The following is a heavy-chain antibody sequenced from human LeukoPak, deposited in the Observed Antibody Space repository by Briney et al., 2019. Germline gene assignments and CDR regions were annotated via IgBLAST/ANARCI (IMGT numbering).Heavy chain of an antibody. Sequence: SVKVSCKASGGTFSSYAISWVRQAPGQGLEWMGGIIPIFGTANYAQKFQGRVTITTDESTSTAYKELSSLRSEDTAVYYCARAAGKGYYDSSGYPYWGQGTLVTVSS. D-gene: IGHD3-22*01. CDR3: ARAAGKGYYDSSGYPY. J-gene: IGHJ4*02. CDR2: IIPIFGTA. CDR1: GGTFSSYA. V-gene: IGHV1-69*05.